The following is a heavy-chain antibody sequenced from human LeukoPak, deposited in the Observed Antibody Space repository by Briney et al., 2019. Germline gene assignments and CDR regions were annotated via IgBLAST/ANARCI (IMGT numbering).Heavy chain of an antibody. J-gene: IGHJ3*02. CDR1: GGSISSGGYY. D-gene: IGHD1-26*01. CDR2: IYHSGST. Sequence: SETLSLTCTVSGGSISSGGYYWSWIRQPPGKGLEWIGYIYHSGSTYYNPSLKSRVTISVDRSKNQFSLKLSSVTAADTAVYYCARHGGYSGSHGPFDIWGQGTMVTVSS. V-gene: IGHV4-30-2*01. CDR3: ARHGGYSGSHGPFDI.